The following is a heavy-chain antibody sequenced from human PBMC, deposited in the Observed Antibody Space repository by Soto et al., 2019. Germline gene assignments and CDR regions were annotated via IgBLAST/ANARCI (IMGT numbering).Heavy chain of an antibody. D-gene: IGHD4-17*01. CDR3: ARHPMYGDYMRCFDP. Sequence: QLHLQESGPGLVKPSGTVSLTCTVSGGSINTRDYYWGWVRQPPGKGLEWIGSISNSGSTYYNPSVKSRLTVSVDTAKNQFTLRMSSVTAADTAVYYCARHPMYGDYMRCFDPWGQGALVTFSS. CDR1: GGSINTRDYY. V-gene: IGHV4-39*01. J-gene: IGHJ5*02. CDR2: ISNSGST.